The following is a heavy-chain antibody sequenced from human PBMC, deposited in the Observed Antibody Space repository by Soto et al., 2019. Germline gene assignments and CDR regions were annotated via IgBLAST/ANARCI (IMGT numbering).Heavy chain of an antibody. CDR3: TTMDIVVVPAARESAPYYYGMDV. CDR1: GFTFSNAW. D-gene: IGHD2-2*03. Sequence: GGSLRLSCAASGFTFSNAWMNWVRQAPGKGLEWIGRIKSKTDGGTTDYAAPVKGRFTISRDDSKNTLYLQMNSLKTEDTAVYYCTTMDIVVVPAARESAPYYYGMDVWGQGTTVTVSS. V-gene: IGHV3-15*07. CDR2: IKSKTDGGTT. J-gene: IGHJ6*02.